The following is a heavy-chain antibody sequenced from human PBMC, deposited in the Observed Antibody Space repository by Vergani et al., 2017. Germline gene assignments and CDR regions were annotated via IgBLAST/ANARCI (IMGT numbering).Heavy chain of an antibody. J-gene: IGHJ4*02. V-gene: IGHV3-49*04. CDR2: IRSKAYGGTT. Sequence: EVQLVESGGGLVQPGRSLRLSCTASGFTFGDYAMSWVRQAPGKGLEWVGFIRSKAYGGTTEYAASVKGRFTISRDDSKSIAYLQMNSLKTEDTAVYYCXRGGGYCSGGSCYSPEYYFDYWGQGTLVTVSS. CDR3: XRGGGYCSGGSCYSPEYYFDY. D-gene: IGHD2-15*01. CDR1: GFTFGDYA.